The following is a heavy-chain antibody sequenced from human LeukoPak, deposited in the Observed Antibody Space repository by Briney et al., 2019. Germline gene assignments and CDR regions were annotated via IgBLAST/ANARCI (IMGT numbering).Heavy chain of an antibody. D-gene: IGHD2-21*02. CDR2: IYYSGST. J-gene: IGHJ4*02. CDR3: ARVRSAYCGGDCHHIDY. V-gene: IGHV4-30-4*01. CDR1: GGSISSGGYY. Sequence: SETLSLTCTVSGGSISSGGYYWSWIRQPPGKGLEWIGYIYYSGSTYYNPSLKSRVTISVDTSKNQCSLKLSSVTAADTAVYYCARVRSAYCGGDCHHIDYWGQGTLVTVSS.